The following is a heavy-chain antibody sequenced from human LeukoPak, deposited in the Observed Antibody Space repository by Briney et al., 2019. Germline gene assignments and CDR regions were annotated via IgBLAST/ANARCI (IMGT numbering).Heavy chain of an antibody. CDR3: ARQPTSSSWSGVWFDP. J-gene: IGHJ5*02. V-gene: IGHV4-39*07. Sequence: SETLSLTCTVSGGSISSSSYYWGWIRQPPGKGLERIGSIYYSGSTYYNPSLKSRVTISVDTSKNQFSLKLSSVTAADTAVYYCARQPTSSSWSGVWFDPWGQGTLVTVSS. CDR2: IYYSGST. D-gene: IGHD6-13*01. CDR1: GGSISSSSYY.